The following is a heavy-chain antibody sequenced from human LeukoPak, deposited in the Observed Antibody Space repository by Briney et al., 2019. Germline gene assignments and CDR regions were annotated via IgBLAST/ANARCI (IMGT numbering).Heavy chain of an antibody. D-gene: IGHD3-3*01. CDR1: GYTFTSYD. V-gene: IGHV1-8*03. Sequence: ASVKVSCKASGYTFTSYDINWVRQATGQGLEWMGWMNPNSGNTGYAQKFQGRVTITRNTSISTAYMELSSLRSEDTAVYYCASCHYDFWSGDDDYYYYYMDVWGKGTTVTVSS. CDR2: MNPNSGNT. CDR3: ASCHYDFWSGDDDYYYYYMDV. J-gene: IGHJ6*03.